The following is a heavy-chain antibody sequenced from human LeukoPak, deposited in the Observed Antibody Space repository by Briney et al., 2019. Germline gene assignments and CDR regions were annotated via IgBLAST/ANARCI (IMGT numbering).Heavy chain of an antibody. CDR3: AHYGDYDY. CDR2: ISGSGGSP. V-gene: IGHV3-23*01. CDR1: GFTFSSYA. J-gene: IGHJ4*02. Sequence: GGSLRLSCAASGFTFSSYAMSWVRQAPGKGLEWVSAISGSGGSPYYADPVKGRFPISRDNSKNTLYLQINSLRPEDTAVYSCAHYGDYDYWGQGTLVTVSS. D-gene: IGHD4-17*01.